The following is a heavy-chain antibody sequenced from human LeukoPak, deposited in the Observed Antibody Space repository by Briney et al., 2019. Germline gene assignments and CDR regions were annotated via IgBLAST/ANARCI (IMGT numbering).Heavy chain of an antibody. J-gene: IGHJ3*02. CDR1: GGSISSGSYY. CDR2: IYTSGGT. CDR3: ARRGIYDAFDI. V-gene: IGHV4-61*02. D-gene: IGHD1-26*01. Sequence: SETLSLTCTVSGGSISSGSYYWSWIRQPAGKGLEWIGRIYTSGGTNHNPSLKSRVTISVDTSKNQFSLKLSSVTAADTAVYYCARRGIYDAFDIWGQGTMVTVSS.